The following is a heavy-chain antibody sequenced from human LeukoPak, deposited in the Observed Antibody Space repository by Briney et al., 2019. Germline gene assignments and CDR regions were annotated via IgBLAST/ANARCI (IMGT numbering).Heavy chain of an antibody. D-gene: IGHD3-10*01. J-gene: IGHJ6*03. CDR2: INHSGST. CDR1: GGSFSGYQ. V-gene: IGHV4-34*01. CDR3: ARHGLGRYYYMDV. Sequence: SGTLSLTCAVYGGSFSGYQWSWIRQPPGKGLEWIGEINHSGSTNYNSSLKSRVTISVDTSKNQFSLRLSSVTAADTAVYYCARHGLGRYYYMDVWGNGTAIIISS.